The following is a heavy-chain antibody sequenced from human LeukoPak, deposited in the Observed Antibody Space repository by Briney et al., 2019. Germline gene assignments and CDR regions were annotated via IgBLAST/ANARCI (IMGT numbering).Heavy chain of an antibody. CDR1: GYTFTSYY. Sequence: ASVKVSCKASGYTFTSYYMHWVRQAPGQGLEWMGGIIPIFGTANYAQKFQGRVTITADESTSTAYMELSSLRSEDTAVYYCADTAVLGYMYYWGQGTLVTVSS. J-gene: IGHJ4*02. CDR3: ADTAVLGYMYY. D-gene: IGHD5-12*01. CDR2: IIPIFGTA. V-gene: IGHV1-69*13.